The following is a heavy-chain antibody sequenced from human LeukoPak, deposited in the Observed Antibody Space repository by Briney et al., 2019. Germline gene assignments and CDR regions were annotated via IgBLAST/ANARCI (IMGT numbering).Heavy chain of an antibody. CDR1: GYTFTSYY. V-gene: IGHV1-8*02. D-gene: IGHD5-18*01. J-gene: IGHJ6*02. CDR3: AREASGYRGYYDGMDV. Sequence: ASVKVSCKASGYTFTSYYMHWVRQAPGQGLEWMGWKNPNSGNTGYAQKFQGRVTMTRNTSISTAYMELSSLRSEDTAVYYCAREASGYRGYYDGMDVWGQGTTVTVSS. CDR2: KNPNSGNT.